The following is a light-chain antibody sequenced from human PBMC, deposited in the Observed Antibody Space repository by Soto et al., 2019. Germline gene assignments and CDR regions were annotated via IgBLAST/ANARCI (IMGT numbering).Light chain of an antibody. J-gene: IGKJ2*01. CDR2: DAS. Sequence: GDRVTITCQASQDITNYLNWYRQKPGKAPELLIYDASNSETGVPSRFSGRGSGTDFTFTISSLQPEDIATYYCQHFDNLPYTFGQGTKLEIK. CDR3: QHFDNLPYT. V-gene: IGKV1-33*01. CDR1: QDITNY.